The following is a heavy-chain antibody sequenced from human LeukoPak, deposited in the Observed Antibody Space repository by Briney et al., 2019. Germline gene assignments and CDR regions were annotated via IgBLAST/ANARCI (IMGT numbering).Heavy chain of an antibody. Sequence: SETLSLTCAVYGGSFSGYYWSWIRQPPGKGLEWIGEINHSGSTNYNPSLKSRVTISVDTSKNQFSLKLSSVTAADTAVYYCASWWWWLGGEGDYWGQGTLVTVSS. V-gene: IGHV4-34*01. CDR3: ASWWWWLGGEGDY. J-gene: IGHJ4*02. CDR1: GGSFSGYY. D-gene: IGHD2-15*01. CDR2: INHSGST.